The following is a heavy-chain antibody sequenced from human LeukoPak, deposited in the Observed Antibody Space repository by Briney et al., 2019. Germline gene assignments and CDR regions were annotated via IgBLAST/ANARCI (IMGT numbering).Heavy chain of an antibody. V-gene: IGHV4-39*02. CDR3: ARDYYDCSGYSGPTFDI. CDR1: GGSISSSNYY. D-gene: IGHD3-22*01. Sequence: PSETLSLTCTVSGGSISSSNYYWGWIRQPPGKGLEWIGSIYDNGSTYYNPSLRSRVTTSVDTSKDQFSLKLSSVTAADTAVYYCARDYYDCSGYSGPTFDIWGQGTMVTVSS. J-gene: IGHJ3*02. CDR2: IYDNGST.